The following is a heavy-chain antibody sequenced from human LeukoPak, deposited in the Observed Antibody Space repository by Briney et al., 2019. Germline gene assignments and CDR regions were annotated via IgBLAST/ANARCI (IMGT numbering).Heavy chain of an antibody. Sequence: PGGSLRLSCAGSGFTFSRYGIHWVRQAPGKGLEWVSAISGSGGSTYYADSVKGRFTISRDNSKSTLYLQMNTLRAEDTAVYYCAKGSGPMRPYYFDYWGQGTLVAVSS. CDR3: AKGSGPMRPYYFDY. CDR1: GFTFSRYG. J-gene: IGHJ4*02. V-gene: IGHV3-23*01. CDR2: ISGSGGST. D-gene: IGHD6-19*01.